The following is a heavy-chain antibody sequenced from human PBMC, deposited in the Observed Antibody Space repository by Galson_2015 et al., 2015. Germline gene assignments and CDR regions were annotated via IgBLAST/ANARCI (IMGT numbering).Heavy chain of an antibody. D-gene: IGHD3-3*02. CDR1: EFTVSKTY. J-gene: IGHJ6*02. Sequence: SLRLSCAASEFTVSKTYMSRVRQAPGKGLEWVSIISAGDNTYYVDSVKGRFTISRDNSKNTLYLQMHSLRAEDTAVYYCAGRALGYYYGMDVWGQGTTVTVS. CDR2: ISAGDNT. V-gene: IGHV3-53*05. CDR3: AGRALGYYYGMDV.